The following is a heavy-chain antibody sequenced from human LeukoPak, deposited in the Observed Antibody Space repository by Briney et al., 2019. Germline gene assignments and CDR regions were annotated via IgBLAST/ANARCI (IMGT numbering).Heavy chain of an antibody. D-gene: IGHD4-17*01. V-gene: IGHV4-59*12. CDR2: IYYSGST. Sequence: PSETLSLTCTVSGGSISSYYWSWIRQPPGKGLEWIGYIYYSGSTNYKSSPKSRVTISVDTSKNQFSLNLSSVTAADTAVYYCAREREGPYGYLDYWGQGTLVTVSS. CDR1: GGSISSYY. CDR3: AREREGPYGYLDY. J-gene: IGHJ4*02.